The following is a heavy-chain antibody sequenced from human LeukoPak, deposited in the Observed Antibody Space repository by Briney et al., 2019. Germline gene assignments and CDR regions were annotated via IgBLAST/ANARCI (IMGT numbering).Heavy chain of an antibody. J-gene: IGHJ3*02. V-gene: IGHV1-18*01. D-gene: IGHD6-13*01. CDR3: VVAAADPEDAFDI. Sequence: ASVKVSCKASGYTFTSYGISWVRQAPGQGLEWMGWISAYNGNTNYAQKLQGRVTMTTDTSTSTAYMELRSLRSDDTAVYYCVVAAADPEDAFDIWAKGQWSPSLQ. CDR2: ISAYNGNT. CDR1: GYTFTSYG.